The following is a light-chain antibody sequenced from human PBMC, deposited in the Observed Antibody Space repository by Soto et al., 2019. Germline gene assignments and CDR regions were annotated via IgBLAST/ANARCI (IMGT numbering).Light chain of an antibody. V-gene: IGKV3-20*01. Sequence: EIVLTQSPGTLSLSPGERATLSCRASQSVSSSYLAWYQQKPGQAPRLLIYGASSRATGIPDRFSGSGSGTDFTLTISRLEPEDFAVYYWQQYGSSPLLTFGGWTKVEIK. J-gene: IGKJ4*01. CDR1: QSVSSSY. CDR2: GAS. CDR3: QQYGSSPLLT.